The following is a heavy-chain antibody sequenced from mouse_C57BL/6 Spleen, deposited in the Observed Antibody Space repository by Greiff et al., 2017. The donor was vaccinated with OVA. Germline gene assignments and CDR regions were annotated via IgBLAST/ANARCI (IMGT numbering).Heavy chain of an antibody. Sequence: EVKLMESGGGLVKPGGSLKLSCAASGFTFSDYGMHWVRQAPEKGLEWVAYISSGSSTNYYADTVKGRFTISRDNAKNTLFLQMTSLRSEDTAMYYCAVTTVHFDYWGQGTTLTVSS. CDR1: GFTFSDYG. CDR3: AVTTVHFDY. CDR2: ISSGSSTN. D-gene: IGHD2-13*01. V-gene: IGHV5-17*01. J-gene: IGHJ2*01.